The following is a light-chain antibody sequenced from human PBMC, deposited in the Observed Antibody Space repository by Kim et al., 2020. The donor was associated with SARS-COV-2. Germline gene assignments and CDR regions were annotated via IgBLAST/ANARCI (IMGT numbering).Light chain of an antibody. CDR2: SSN. J-gene: IGLJ3*02. Sequence: GRRVTISFSGSSSNIGRNTVNWYQQLPGTAPKLLIYSSNQRPSGVPDRFSGSKSGTSASLAISGLQSEDEADYYCAAWDDSLSGWVFGGGTQLTVL. CDR1: SSNIGRNT. V-gene: IGLV1-44*01. CDR3: AAWDDSLSGWV.